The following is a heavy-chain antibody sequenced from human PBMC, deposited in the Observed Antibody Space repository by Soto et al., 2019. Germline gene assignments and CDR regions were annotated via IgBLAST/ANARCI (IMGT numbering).Heavy chain of an antibody. CDR1: GFTFSSYA. D-gene: IGHD6-13*01. CDR2: ISYDGSNK. CDR3: ASQKYSSSWYFFSGYYGMDV. V-gene: IGHV3-30-3*01. Sequence: QVQLVESGGGVVQPGRSLRLSCAASGFTFSSYAMHWVRQAPGKGLEWVAVISYDGSNKYYADSVKGRFTISRDNSKNTLYLQMNSLIAEDTAVYYCASQKYSSSWYFFSGYYGMDVWGQGTTVTVSS. J-gene: IGHJ6*02.